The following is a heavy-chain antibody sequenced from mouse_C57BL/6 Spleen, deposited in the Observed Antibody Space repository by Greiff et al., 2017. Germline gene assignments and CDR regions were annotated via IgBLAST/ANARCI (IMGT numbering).Heavy chain of an antibody. CDR1: GFTFSDYG. D-gene: IGHD2-5*01. CDR2: ISSGSSTI. J-gene: IGHJ4*01. Sequence: EVKLMESGGGLVKPGGSLKLSCAASGFTFSDYGMHWVRQAPEKGLEWVAYISSGSSTIYYADTLKGRFTISRDNAKNTLFLQMTSLRSEDTAMYYCSSYRNWDYYAMDYWGQGTSVTVSS. V-gene: IGHV5-17*01. CDR3: SSYRNWDYYAMDY.